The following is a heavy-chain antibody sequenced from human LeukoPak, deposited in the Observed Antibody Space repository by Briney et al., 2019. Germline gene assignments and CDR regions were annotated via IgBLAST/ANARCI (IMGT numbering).Heavy chain of an antibody. CDR2: IKQDGSEE. CDR1: GFTFSNYW. J-gene: IGHJ4*02. CDR3: ATNRWFGEPDY. Sequence: PGGSLRLSCAASGFTFSNYWMSWVRQAPGKGLEWVANIKQDGSEEYYVGSVKGRFTISRDNAKNSLYLQMNSLRAEDMAVYYCATNRWFGEPDYWGQGTLVTVSS. V-gene: IGHV3-7*01. D-gene: IGHD3-10*01.